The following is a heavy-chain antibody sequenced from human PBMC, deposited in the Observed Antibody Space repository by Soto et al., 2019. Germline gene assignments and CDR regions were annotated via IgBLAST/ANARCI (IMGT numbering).Heavy chain of an antibody. Sequence: QVQLVQSGAEVKKPGSSVKVSCKASGGTFSSYAISWVRQAPGQGLEWMGGIIPIFGTANYAQKFQGRVTITADESTSTAYMELSSLRSEDTAVYYCASEAINGSGSYSGGMDVWGQGTTVTVSS. CDR1: GGTFSSYA. CDR3: ASEAINGSGSYSGGMDV. CDR2: IIPIFGTA. J-gene: IGHJ6*02. V-gene: IGHV1-69*01. D-gene: IGHD3-10*01.